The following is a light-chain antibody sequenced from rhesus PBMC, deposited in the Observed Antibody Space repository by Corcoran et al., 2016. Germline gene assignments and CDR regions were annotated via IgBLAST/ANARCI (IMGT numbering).Light chain of an antibody. Sequence: QAAPTQSPSVSGSPGQSVTISCTGTSSDIGAYNRVSWYQQHPGKAPKLMIYEVSKRPSGVSDRFSGSKSGNTASLPISGFQAGYEAYLYCSSFASSSTYMFGTGTRLTVL. CDR2: EVS. CDR1: SSDIGAYNR. J-gene: IGLJ1*01. V-gene: IGLV2-13*03. CDR3: SSFASSSTYM.